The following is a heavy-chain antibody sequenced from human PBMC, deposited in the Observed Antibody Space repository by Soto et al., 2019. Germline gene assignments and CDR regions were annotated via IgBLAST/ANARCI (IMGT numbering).Heavy chain of an antibody. V-gene: IGHV3-30-3*01. CDR3: ARDSTVGRSVSQNYYYYGMDV. J-gene: IGHJ6*02. CDR2: ISYDGSNK. D-gene: IGHD4-4*01. CDR1: GFTFSSYA. Sequence: PGGSLRLSCAASGFTFSSYAMHWVRQAPGKGLEWVAVISYDGSNKYYADSVKGRFTISRDNSKNTLYLQMNSLRAEDTAVYYCARDSTVGRSVSQNYYYYGMDVWGQGTTVTVSS.